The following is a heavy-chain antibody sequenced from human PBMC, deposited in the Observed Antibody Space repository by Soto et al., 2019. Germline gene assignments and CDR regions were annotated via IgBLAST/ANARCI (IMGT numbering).Heavy chain of an antibody. CDR1: GFTFSSYG. D-gene: IGHD4-4*01. CDR3: AKGSMTTVTTPIGY. Sequence: QVQLVESGGGVVQPGRSLRLSCAASGFTFSSYGMHWVRQAPGKGLEWVAVISYDGSNKYYADSVKGRFTISRDNSKNTLYLQMNSLRAEDTAVYYRAKGSMTTVTTPIGYWGQGTLVTVSS. CDR2: ISYDGSNK. J-gene: IGHJ4*02. V-gene: IGHV3-30*18.